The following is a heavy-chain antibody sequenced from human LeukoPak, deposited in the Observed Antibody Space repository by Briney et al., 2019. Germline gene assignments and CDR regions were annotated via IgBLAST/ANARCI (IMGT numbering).Heavy chain of an antibody. J-gene: IGHJ5*02. Sequence: PSETLSLTCTFPGDSISSNYWSWIRQPPGKGLEWIGYMYYSGSANYNPSLKSRVTISVDTSKNQFSLKLSSVTAADTAVYYCAKGSGSSPFDPWGQGTLVTVSS. CDR1: GDSISSNY. CDR3: AKGSGSSPFDP. V-gene: IGHV4-59*01. CDR2: MYYSGSA. D-gene: IGHD3-10*01.